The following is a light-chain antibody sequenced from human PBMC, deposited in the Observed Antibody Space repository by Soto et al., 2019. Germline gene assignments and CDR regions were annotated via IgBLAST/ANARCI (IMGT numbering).Light chain of an antibody. Sequence: QSVLTQPASVSGSPGQSITISCTGTSSDVGGYNYVSWYQQHPGKAPKLMLYEVSNRPSGISNRFSGSKSGNTASLTISGLQAEDEADYYCSSYTSSSTLCVFGTGTKLTV. J-gene: IGLJ1*01. V-gene: IGLV2-14*01. CDR3: SSYTSSSTLCV. CDR2: EVS. CDR1: SSDVGGYNY.